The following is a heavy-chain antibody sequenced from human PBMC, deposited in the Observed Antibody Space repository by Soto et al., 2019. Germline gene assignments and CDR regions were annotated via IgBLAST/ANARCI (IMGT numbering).Heavy chain of an antibody. Sequence: QVQMVQSGAEVKNPGASVKVSCKASGYTFTSYSITWVRQAPGQGLEWLGWIRGYNGNTYYAQKFQGRVTMTIDTSTSTAYMELRSLRSDDTAVYYCARDTFPFSSRLDYWGQGTLLTVSS. V-gene: IGHV1-18*01. D-gene: IGHD6-6*01. CDR3: ARDTFPFSSRLDY. J-gene: IGHJ4*02. CDR1: GYTFTSYS. CDR2: IRGYNGNT.